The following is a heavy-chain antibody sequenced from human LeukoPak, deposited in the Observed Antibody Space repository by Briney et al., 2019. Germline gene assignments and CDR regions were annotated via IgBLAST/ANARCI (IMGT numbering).Heavy chain of an antibody. CDR2: IYSSGST. V-gene: IGHV3-53*01. CDR3: ARDLGYYASSAN. CDR1: GFTVNNNY. D-gene: IGHD3-22*01. Sequence: PGGSLRPSCAASGFTVNNNYMSWVRQAPGKGLEWVSVIYSSGSTYYADSVKGRFTISRDISKNSLYLQMTSLRAEDTAVYYCARDLGYYASSANWGQGTLVTVSS. J-gene: IGHJ4*02.